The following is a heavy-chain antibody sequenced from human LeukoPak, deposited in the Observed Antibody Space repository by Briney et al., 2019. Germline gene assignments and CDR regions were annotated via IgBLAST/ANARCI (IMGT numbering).Heavy chain of an antibody. Sequence: PGGSLRLSCAASGFTFSSYSMNWVRQAPGKGLEWVSYISSSSTIYYADSVKGRFTISRDNAKNSLYLQMNSLRAEDTAVYYCARDGYCSGSSCYSTTDYWGQGTLVTVSS. V-gene: IGHV3-48*04. D-gene: IGHD2-15*01. CDR3: ARDGYCSGSSCYSTTDY. CDR1: GFTFSSYS. J-gene: IGHJ4*02. CDR2: ISSSSTI.